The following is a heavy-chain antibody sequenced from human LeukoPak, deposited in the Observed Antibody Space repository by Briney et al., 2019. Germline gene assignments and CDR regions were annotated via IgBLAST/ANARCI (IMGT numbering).Heavy chain of an antibody. J-gene: IGHJ5*02. CDR2: IHYSGST. V-gene: IGHV4-59*11. Sequence: SETLSLTCTVSGGSISSHFWTWIRQPPGKGLEWIGYIHYSGSTNYNPSLKSRVSISVDTSKNESSLKLSSVTAADTAVYYCARDFLECSRASCLNWFDPWAREPWSPSPQ. CDR1: GGSISSHF. CDR3: ARDFLECSRASCLNWFDP. D-gene: IGHD2-2*01.